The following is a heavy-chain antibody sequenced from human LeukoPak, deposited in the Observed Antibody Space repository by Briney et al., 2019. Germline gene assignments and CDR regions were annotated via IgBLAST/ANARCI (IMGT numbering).Heavy chain of an antibody. V-gene: IGHV4-59*12. CDR1: GGSISSYY. Sequence: SETLSLTCTVSGGSISSYYWSWIRQPPGKGLEWIGYIYYSGSTNYNPSLKSRVTISVDTSKNQFSLKLSSVTAADTAVYYCARDAPNYYDSSGYYYQTNYGMDVWGQGTTVTVSS. CDR3: ARDAPNYYDSSGYYYQTNYGMDV. CDR2: IYYSGST. D-gene: IGHD3-22*01. J-gene: IGHJ6*02.